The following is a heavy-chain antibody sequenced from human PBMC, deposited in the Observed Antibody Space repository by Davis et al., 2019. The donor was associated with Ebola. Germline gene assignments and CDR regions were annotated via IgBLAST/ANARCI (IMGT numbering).Heavy chain of an antibody. D-gene: IGHD2-15*01. Sequence: SVKVSCKASGGTFSSYAISWVRQAPGQGLEWMGGIIPIFGTANYAQKFQGRVTITADESTSTAYMELSSLRSEGTAVYYCASIRFGYCSGGSCYPYYYYYYGMDVWGQGTTVTVSS. CDR3: ASIRFGYCSGGSCYPYYYYYYGMDV. V-gene: IGHV1-69*13. CDR1: GGTFSSYA. J-gene: IGHJ6*02. CDR2: IIPIFGTA.